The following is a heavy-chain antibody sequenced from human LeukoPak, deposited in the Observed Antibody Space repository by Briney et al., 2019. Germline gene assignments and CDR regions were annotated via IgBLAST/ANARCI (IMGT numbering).Heavy chain of an antibody. D-gene: IGHD3-16*01. Sequence: GGSLRLSCAASGFTFSNAWMSWVRQAPGKGLEWVSSITGDCKYITYADSVKGRFTISRDNAKNSLYLQVASLRGDDTATYCCAREGNDYYYDQWGQGTLVTAS. CDR3: AREGNDYYYDQ. CDR2: ITGDCKYI. CDR1: GFTFSNAW. V-gene: IGHV3-21*01. J-gene: IGHJ4*02.